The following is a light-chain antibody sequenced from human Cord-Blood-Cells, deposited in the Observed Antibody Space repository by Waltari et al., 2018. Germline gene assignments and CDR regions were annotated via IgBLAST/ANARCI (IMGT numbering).Light chain of an antibody. J-gene: IGKJ1*01. CDR2: AAS. Sequence: QMTQSPSSLYASVGDRVTITCRASQSISSYLNWYQQKPGKAPKLLIYAASSLQSGVPSRFSGSGSGTDFTLTISSLQPEDFATYYCQQSYSTWTFGQGTKVEIK. CDR1: QSISSY. V-gene: IGKV1-39*01. CDR3: QQSYSTWT.